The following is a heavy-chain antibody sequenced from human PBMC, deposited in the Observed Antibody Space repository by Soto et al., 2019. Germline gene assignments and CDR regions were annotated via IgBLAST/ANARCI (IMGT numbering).Heavy chain of an antibody. D-gene: IGHD3-22*01. CDR1: GGSISSGGYY. CDR3: ARDPYDSSGYYYPTGGYYYGMDV. CDR2: IYYSGST. V-gene: IGHV4-31*03. J-gene: IGHJ6*02. Sequence: SETLSLTCTVSGGSISSGGYYWSWIRQHPGKGLEWIGYIYYSGSTYYNPSLKSRVTISVDTSKNQFSLKLSSVTAADTAVYYCARDPYDSSGYYYPTGGYYYGMDVWGQGTTVTVSS.